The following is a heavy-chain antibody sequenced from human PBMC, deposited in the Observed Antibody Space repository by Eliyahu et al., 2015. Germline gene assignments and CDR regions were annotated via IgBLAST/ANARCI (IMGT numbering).Heavy chain of an antibody. CDR2: IYYSGST. Sequence: QVQLQESGPGLVKPSQTLSLTCTVSGXPXSSGGYYWSWIRQHPGKGLEWIGYIYYSGSTYYNPSLKSRVTISVDTSKNQFSLKLSSVTAADTAVYYCARDSVARGRRFDYWGQGTLVTVSS. CDR1: GXPXSSGGYY. D-gene: IGHD3-10*01. CDR3: ARDSVARGRRFDY. V-gene: IGHV4-31*03. J-gene: IGHJ4*02.